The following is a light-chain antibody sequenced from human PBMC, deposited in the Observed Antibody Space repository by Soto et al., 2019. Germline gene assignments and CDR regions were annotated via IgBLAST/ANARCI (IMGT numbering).Light chain of an antibody. Sequence: EIVMTQSPATLSVSPGERATLSCRASHSVNSNLAWYQQRPGQAPRLLISGASTRATGVPARFSGSGSETEFTLTISSQQSEDFAVYYCQQYNNWWTFGQGTKVEIK. CDR2: GAS. CDR1: HSVNSN. J-gene: IGKJ1*01. V-gene: IGKV3-15*01. CDR3: QQYNNWWT.